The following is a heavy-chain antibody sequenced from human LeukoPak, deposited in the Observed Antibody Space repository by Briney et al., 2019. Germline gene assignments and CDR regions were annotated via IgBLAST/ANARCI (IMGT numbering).Heavy chain of an antibody. V-gene: IGHV3-9*01. CDR3: AKAPFSYPAAGTWIDY. Sequence: GGSLRLYCAASGFTFDDYAMQWVRQAPGKGLEWVSGISWNSGSIGYADSVKGRFTISRDNAKNSLYLQMNSLRAEDTALYYCAKAPFSYPAAGTWIDYWGQGTLVTVSS. D-gene: IGHD6-13*01. CDR1: GFTFDDYA. J-gene: IGHJ4*02. CDR2: ISWNSGSI.